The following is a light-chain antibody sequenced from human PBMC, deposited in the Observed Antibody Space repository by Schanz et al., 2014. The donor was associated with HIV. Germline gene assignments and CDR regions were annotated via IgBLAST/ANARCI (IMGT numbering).Light chain of an antibody. Sequence: QSALTQPASVSGPPGQSITISCTGTSSDVGGYNYVSWYQQHPDKAPKLMIYEVSERPSGVPDRFSGSKSGNTASLTVSGLQADDEADYYCSSYAATSNVLFGGGTKLTVL. CDR2: EVS. CDR3: SSYAATSNVL. J-gene: IGLJ3*02. CDR1: SSDVGGYNY. V-gene: IGLV2-8*01.